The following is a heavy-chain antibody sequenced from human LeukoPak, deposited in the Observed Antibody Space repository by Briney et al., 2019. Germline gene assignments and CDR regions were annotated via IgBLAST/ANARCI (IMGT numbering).Heavy chain of an antibody. CDR2: ISSDGSNT. V-gene: IGHV3-30*18. CDR3: AKATGYLL. Sequence: GRSLRLSCAASGFIFSNYGIHWVRQAPGKGLEWVAVISSDGSNTYYADSVKGRFTISRANPENTLYLQMNNLRAEDTAVYYCAKATGYLLWGQGTLVTVSS. J-gene: IGHJ4*02. D-gene: IGHD1-14*01. CDR1: GFIFSNYG.